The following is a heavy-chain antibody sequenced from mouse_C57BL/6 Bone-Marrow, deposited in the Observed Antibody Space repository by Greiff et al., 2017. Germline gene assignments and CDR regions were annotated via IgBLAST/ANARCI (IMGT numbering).Heavy chain of an antibody. CDR1: GFTFSSYT. Sequence: DVHLVESGGGLVKPGGSLKLSCAASGFTFSSYTMSWVRQTPEQRLEWVATISGGGGNTYYPDRVKGRFTISRDHAKNTLYLQMSSLRSEDTALYYCARQGLLENYWVQGTTLTVSS. D-gene: IGHD3-1*01. CDR3: ARQGLLENY. V-gene: IGHV5-9*01. CDR2: ISGGGGNT. J-gene: IGHJ2*01.